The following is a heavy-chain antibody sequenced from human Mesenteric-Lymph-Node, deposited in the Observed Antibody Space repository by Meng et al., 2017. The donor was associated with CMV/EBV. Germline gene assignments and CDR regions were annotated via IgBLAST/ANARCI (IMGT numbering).Heavy chain of an antibody. D-gene: IGHD3-3*01. J-gene: IGHJ1*01. CDR2: IRYDGSNK. CDR3: ARQEYYDFWSGYYTGHFQH. V-gene: IGHV3-30*02. CDR1: GFTFSSYG. Sequence: LSLTCAASGFTFSSYGMHWVRQAPGKGLEWVAFIRYDGSNKYYADSVKGRFTISRDNSKNTLYLQMNSLRAEDTAVYYCARQEYYDFWSGYYTGHFQHWGQGTLVTVSS.